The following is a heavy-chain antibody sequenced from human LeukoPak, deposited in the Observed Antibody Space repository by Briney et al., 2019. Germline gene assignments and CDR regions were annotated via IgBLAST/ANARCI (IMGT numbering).Heavy chain of an antibody. CDR2: IYPGDSHT. CDR3: ARQRTSENWFDS. Sequence: GKSLKTSCKASGYSFSNSWIGWVRQMPGKGLEWMGIIYPGDSHTIYSLSFQGQITISADKCITTAYLQWSSLEASDTAMYYCARQRTSENWFDSWGQGTPVTVSS. V-gene: IGHV5-51*01. J-gene: IGHJ5*01. D-gene: IGHD1-14*01. CDR1: GYSFSNSW.